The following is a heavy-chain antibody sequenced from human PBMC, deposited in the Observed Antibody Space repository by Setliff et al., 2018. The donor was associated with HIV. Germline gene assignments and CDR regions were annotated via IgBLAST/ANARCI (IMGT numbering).Heavy chain of an antibody. Sequence: GGSLRLSCAASGFTFSSYWMHWVRQAPGKGLVWVSRVNSDGSRTSYADSVKGRFTISRDNAKNSLYLQMNSLRAEDTAVYYCARGPYTIDYWGQGTLVTVSS. CDR3: ARGPYTIDY. J-gene: IGHJ4*02. CDR1: GFTFSSYW. D-gene: IGHD3-16*01. CDR2: VNSDGSRT. V-gene: IGHV3-74*01.